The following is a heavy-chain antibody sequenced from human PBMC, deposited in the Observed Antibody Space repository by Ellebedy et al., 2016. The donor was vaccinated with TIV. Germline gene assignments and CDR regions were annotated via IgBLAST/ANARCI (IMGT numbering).Heavy chain of an antibody. J-gene: IGHJ6*02. CDR2: IYYNGNT. Sequence: SETLSLTCTGSGGSITSSSYYWAWIRQPPGKGLERIGDIYYNGNTYSNPSLRSRVTISVDTSKNQFSLQLNSVIPDDTAVYYCARGWFGSGMGVWGQGTTVTVSS. CDR1: GGSITSSSYY. CDR3: ARGWFGSGMGV. D-gene: IGHD3-16*01. V-gene: IGHV4-39*01.